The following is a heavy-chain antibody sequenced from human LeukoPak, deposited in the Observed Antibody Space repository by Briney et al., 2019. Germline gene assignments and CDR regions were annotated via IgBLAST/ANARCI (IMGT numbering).Heavy chain of an antibody. CDR1: GYSFTSYW. J-gene: IGHJ4*02. V-gene: IGHV5-51*01. CDR2: IYPGDSDT. CDR3: ARQHSPMVTLPGY. D-gene: IGHD5-18*01. Sequence: GESLKISCKGSGYSFTSYWIGCVRQMPGKGLEWMGIIYPGDSDTRYSPSFQGQVTISADKSISTAYLQWSSLKASDTAMYYCARQHSPMVTLPGYWGQGTLVTISS.